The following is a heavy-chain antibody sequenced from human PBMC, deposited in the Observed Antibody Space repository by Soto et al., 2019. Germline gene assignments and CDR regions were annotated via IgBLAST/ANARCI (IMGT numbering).Heavy chain of an antibody. CDR1: GFTFRDHY. CDR3: ARNLQLGDSFYMDV. J-gene: IGHJ6*03. Sequence: EVQLVESGGGLVQPGGSLRLSCAASGFTFRDHYMDWVRQAPEKGLEWVGRSRNKVNSYTTEFAASVKGRFTMSRDDSKNSVFLQMNSLKSEDTAVYYCARNLQLGDSFYMDVWGKGTTVTVSS. V-gene: IGHV3-72*01. D-gene: IGHD1-1*01. CDR2: SRNKVNSYTT.